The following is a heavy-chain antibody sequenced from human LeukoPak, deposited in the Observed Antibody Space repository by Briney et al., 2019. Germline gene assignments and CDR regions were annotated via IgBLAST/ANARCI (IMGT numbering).Heavy chain of an antibody. CDR3: AKVGYCSSTSCYWDYMDV. V-gene: IGHV3-30*02. J-gene: IGHJ6*03. Sequence: GGSLRLSCAASGFTFSSYSLNWVRQAPGKGLEWVAFIRYDGSNKYYADSVKGRFTISRDNSKNTLYLQMNSLRAEDTAVYYCAKVGYCSSTSCYWDYMDVWGKGTTVTISS. D-gene: IGHD2-2*01. CDR1: GFTFSSYS. CDR2: IRYDGSNK.